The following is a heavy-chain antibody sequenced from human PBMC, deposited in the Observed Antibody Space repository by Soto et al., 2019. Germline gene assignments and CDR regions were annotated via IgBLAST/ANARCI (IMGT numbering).Heavy chain of an antibody. V-gene: IGHV3-74*01. CDR1: GFTLSSAW. Sequence: GGVLGLSWAGSGFTLSSAWMRGGRPGPGKGVILGSRINGGGSSTNSAESLEGRFTISRDNAKNTQFLQMNRRGAEGTGGVYFARGGMPAGFDIWGKGTVVTVSS. CDR2: INGGGSST. CDR3: ARGGMPAGFDI. D-gene: IGHD2-15*01. J-gene: IGHJ3*02.